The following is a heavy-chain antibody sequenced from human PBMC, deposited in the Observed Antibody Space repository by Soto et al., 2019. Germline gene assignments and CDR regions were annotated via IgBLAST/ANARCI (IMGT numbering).Heavy chain of an antibody. CDR3: AHKGPEDWPLDY. J-gene: IGHJ4*02. Sequence: QITLKESGPTLVKPTQTLTLTCTFSGFSLSTSGVGVGWIRQPPGKALEWLAVIYWDDNKHYSPSLRSRLTFTKDTSKNQLVLTMTNMDPMDTGTYYCAHKGPEDWPLDYWGQGTLVTVSS. CDR2: IYWDDNK. CDR1: GFSLSTSGVG. V-gene: IGHV2-5*02. D-gene: IGHD3-9*01.